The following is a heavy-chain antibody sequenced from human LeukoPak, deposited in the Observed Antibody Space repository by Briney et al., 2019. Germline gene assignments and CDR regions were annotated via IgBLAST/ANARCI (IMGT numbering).Heavy chain of an antibody. J-gene: IGHJ4*02. CDR2: IYSGGST. Sequence: GGSLRLSCAASGFTVSSNYMSWVRQAPGKGLEWVSVIYSGGSTYYADSVKGRFTISRDNSKNTLYLQMNSLGAEDTAVYYCASTEDTAMALDYWGQGTLVTVSS. CDR3: ASTEDTAMALDY. D-gene: IGHD5-18*01. CDR1: GFTVSSNY. V-gene: IGHV3-53*01.